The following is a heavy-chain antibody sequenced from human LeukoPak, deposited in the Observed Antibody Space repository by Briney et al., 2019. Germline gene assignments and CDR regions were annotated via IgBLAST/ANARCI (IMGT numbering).Heavy chain of an antibody. J-gene: IGHJ6*02. CDR2: ISYSSTYI. Sequence: AGGSLRLSCAASGFTFSSYCMNWVRQTPGKGLEWVSSISYSSTYIYYADSVEGRFTVSRDDAKNSLYLQMNSLRVEDTAVYYCAISKAIGNYGMDVWGQGTTVTVSS. V-gene: IGHV3-21*01. CDR1: GFTFSSYC. D-gene: IGHD2/OR15-2a*01. CDR3: AISKAIGNYGMDV.